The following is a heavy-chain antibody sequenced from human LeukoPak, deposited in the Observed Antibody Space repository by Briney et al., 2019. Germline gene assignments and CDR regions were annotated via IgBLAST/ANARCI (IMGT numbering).Heavy chain of an antibody. V-gene: IGHV3-30*03. CDR1: GFTFSNYG. Sequence: GGSLRLSCVASGFTFSNYGMHWVRQAPGKGLEWVAFLQYRGSNQYYADSVKGRFTISRDNSKNSLYLQMNSLRPEDTAVYYCARSRAPTADPDAFDIWGQGTLVTVSS. D-gene: IGHD1-14*01. J-gene: IGHJ3*02. CDR3: ARSRAPTADPDAFDI. CDR2: LQYRGSNQ.